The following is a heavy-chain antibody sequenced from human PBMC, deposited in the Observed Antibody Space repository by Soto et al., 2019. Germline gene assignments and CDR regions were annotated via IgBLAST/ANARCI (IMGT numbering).Heavy chain of an antibody. Sequence: SETLSLTCTVSGGSISSSSYYWGWIRQPPGKGLEWIGSIYYSGSTYYNPSLKSRVTISVDTSKNQFSLKLSSVTAADTAVYYCARIDIVATIYGIDYWGQGTLVTVSS. V-gene: IGHV4-39*01. CDR1: GGSISSSSYY. CDR2: IYYSGST. CDR3: ARIDIVATIYGIDY. D-gene: IGHD5-12*01. J-gene: IGHJ4*02.